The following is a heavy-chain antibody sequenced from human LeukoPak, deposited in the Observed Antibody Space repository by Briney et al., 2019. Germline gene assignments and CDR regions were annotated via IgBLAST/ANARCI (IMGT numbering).Heavy chain of an antibody. V-gene: IGHV1-69*04. Sequence: SVKVSCKASGGTFSSYAISWVRQAPGQGLEWMGRIIPILGIANYAQKFQGRVTITANQSTSTAYMELSSLRSEDTAVYYCASPRGIAAAGNYYFDYWGQGTLVTVSS. CDR2: IIPILGIA. CDR3: ASPRGIAAAGNYYFDY. D-gene: IGHD6-13*01. CDR1: GGTFSSYA. J-gene: IGHJ4*02.